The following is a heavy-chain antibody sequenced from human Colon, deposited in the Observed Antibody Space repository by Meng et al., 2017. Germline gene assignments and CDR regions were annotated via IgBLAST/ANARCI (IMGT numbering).Heavy chain of an antibody. D-gene: IGHD3-3*01. Sequence: QLQESGPGLVKPSEALSLTCAVFGGSLSGYYCNWFRQPPGKGLEWIGGSDHFGNTIYNPSLKGRLTISVDTSKNQISLRLTSVIAADTAVYYCVYFWSGYFTSGQGTLVTVSS. CDR3: VYFWSGYFT. J-gene: IGHJ5*02. CDR1: GGSLSGYY. V-gene: IGHV4-34*10. CDR2: SDHFGNT.